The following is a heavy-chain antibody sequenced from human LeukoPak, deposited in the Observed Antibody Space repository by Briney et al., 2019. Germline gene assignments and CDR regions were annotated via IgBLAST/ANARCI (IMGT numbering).Heavy chain of an antibody. D-gene: IGHD3-9*01. CDR1: GYTFTVYY. V-gene: IGHV1-2*02. CDR2: INPNSGGT. CDR3: ARDLTGATPEY. J-gene: IGHJ4*02. Sequence: ASVKVSCKASGYTFTVYYIYWVRQTPGQGLEWMGWINPNSGGTNYAQKFQGRVTMTKDTSISTAYMELSRLRSDDTAVYYCARDLTGATPEYWGQGTLVTVSS.